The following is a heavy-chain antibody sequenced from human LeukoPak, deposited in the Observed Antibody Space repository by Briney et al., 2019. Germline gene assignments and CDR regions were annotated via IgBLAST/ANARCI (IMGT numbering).Heavy chain of an antibody. D-gene: IGHD3-22*01. J-gene: IGHJ4*02. CDR2: INGSGVST. CDR3: AKDTRYYDSSGGY. V-gene: IGHV3-23*01. CDR1: GFTFSSYS. Sequence: GGSLRLSCAASGFTFSSYSMNWDRQAPGMGLEWVSSINGSGVSTDYADSVKGRFTISRDNSKKTLYLQMNSLRVEDTAVYYCAKDTRYYDSSGGYWGQGTLVTVSS.